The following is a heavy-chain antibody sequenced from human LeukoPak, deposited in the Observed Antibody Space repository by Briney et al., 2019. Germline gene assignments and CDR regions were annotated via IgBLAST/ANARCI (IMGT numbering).Heavy chain of an antibody. J-gene: IGHJ4*02. CDR3: AKGEVVGLYYFDY. D-gene: IGHD1-26*01. V-gene: IGHV3-23*01. CDR1: GFTFSSYA. Sequence: GGSLRLSCAASGFTFSSYAMGWVRQAPGKGLEWVSTISGSGGATYYADSVKGRFTISRDNSKNTLYLQMNSLRAEDTAVYYCAKGEVVGLYYFDYWGQGTLVTVSS. CDR2: ISGSGGAT.